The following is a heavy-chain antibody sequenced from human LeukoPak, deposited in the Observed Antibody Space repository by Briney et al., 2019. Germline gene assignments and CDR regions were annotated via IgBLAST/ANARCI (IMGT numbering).Heavy chain of an antibody. CDR1: GFTFSSYA. Sequence: GGSLRLSCAVSGFTFSSYAMSWVRQAPGKGLEWVSAISGSGGSTYYADSVKGRFTISRDNSKNTLYLQMNSLRAEDTAVYYCAKDGTRYYDFWSGEPFDYWGQGTLVTVSS. D-gene: IGHD3-3*01. J-gene: IGHJ4*02. CDR2: ISGSGGST. CDR3: AKDGTRYYDFWSGEPFDY. V-gene: IGHV3-23*01.